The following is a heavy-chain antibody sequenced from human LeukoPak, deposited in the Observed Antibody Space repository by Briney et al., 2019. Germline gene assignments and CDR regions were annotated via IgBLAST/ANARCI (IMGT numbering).Heavy chain of an antibody. Sequence: TSVKVSCKASGFTFTSSAMQWVRQARGQRLEWIGWIVVGSGNTNCAQKFQERVTITRDMSTSTAYMELSSLRSEDTAVYYCAAASRGYSYAFDIWGQGTMVTVSS. D-gene: IGHD5-18*01. CDR2: IVVGSGNT. J-gene: IGHJ3*02. CDR1: GFTFTSSA. V-gene: IGHV1-58*02. CDR3: AAASRGYSYAFDI.